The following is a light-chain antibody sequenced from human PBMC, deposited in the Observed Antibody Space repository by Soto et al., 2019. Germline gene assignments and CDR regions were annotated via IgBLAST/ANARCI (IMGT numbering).Light chain of an antibody. CDR2: DAS. CDR3: QQYKDWPIT. J-gene: IGKJ5*01. CDR1: QSFRSQ. V-gene: IGKV3-15*01. Sequence: EIVMTQSPATLSVSPGERPTLSCRASQSFRSQLAWYQQKPGQAPRLLFYDASTRATGIPARFSGSGSGTEFTLTISSLQSEDFAVYYCQQYKDWPITFGQGTRLEIK.